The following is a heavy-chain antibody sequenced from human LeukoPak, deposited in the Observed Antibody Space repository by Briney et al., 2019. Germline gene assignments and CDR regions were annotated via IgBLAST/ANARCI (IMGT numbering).Heavy chain of an antibody. CDR2: IDPSDSYT. V-gene: IGHV5-10-1*01. CDR3: ARRGAGMLLRGMDV. J-gene: IGHJ6*02. D-gene: IGHD1-26*01. CDR1: GYSFTSYW. Sequence: GESLKISCKGSGYSFTSYWISWVRQMPGKGLEWMGRIDPSDSYTNYSPSFQGHVTISADKSISTAYLQWCSLKASDTAMYYCARRGAGMLLRGMDVWGQGTTVTVSS.